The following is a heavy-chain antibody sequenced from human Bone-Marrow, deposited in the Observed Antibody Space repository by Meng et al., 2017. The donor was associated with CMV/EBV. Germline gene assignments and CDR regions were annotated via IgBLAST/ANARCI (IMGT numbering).Heavy chain of an antibody. CDR1: GFTFSGSA. CDR3: TRSPGLRYYYYGMDV. CDR2: IRSKANSYAT. Sequence: GESLKISCAASGFTFSGSAMHWVRQASGKGLEWVGRIRSKANSYATAYAASVKGRFTISRDDSKTTAYLQMNSLKTEDTAVYYCTRSPGLRYYYYGMDVSGQGTTVTVSS. J-gene: IGHJ6*02. V-gene: IGHV3-73*01. D-gene: IGHD3-10*01.